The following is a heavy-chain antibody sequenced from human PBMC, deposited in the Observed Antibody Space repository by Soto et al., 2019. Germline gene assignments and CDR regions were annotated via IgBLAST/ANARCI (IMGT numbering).Heavy chain of an antibody. D-gene: IGHD3-10*01. CDR1: GYTFTGYY. V-gene: IGHV1-2*04. CDR2: INPNSGGT. CDR3: ARDGITMVRGVIPGPYYYGMDV. J-gene: IGHJ6*02. Sequence: QVQLVQSGAEVKKPGASVKVSCKASGYTFTGYYMHWVRQAPGQGLEWMGWINPNSGGTNYAQKVQGWVTMTRDTSTSTAYMELSRLRSDDTAVYYCARDGITMVRGVIPGPYYYGMDVWGQGTTVTVSS.